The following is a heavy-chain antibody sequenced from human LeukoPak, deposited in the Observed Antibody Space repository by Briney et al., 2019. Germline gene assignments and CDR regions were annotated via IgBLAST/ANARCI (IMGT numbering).Heavy chain of an antibody. J-gene: IGHJ4*02. V-gene: IGHV4-34*01. CDR2: INHSGGT. Sequence: SETLSLTCAVYGGSFSGYYWSWIRQPPGKGLEWIGEINHSGGTNYNPSLKSRVTISVDTSKNQFSLKLSSVTAADTAVYYCARGPLPDYWGQGTLVTVSS. CDR1: GGSFSGYY. CDR3: ARGPLPDY.